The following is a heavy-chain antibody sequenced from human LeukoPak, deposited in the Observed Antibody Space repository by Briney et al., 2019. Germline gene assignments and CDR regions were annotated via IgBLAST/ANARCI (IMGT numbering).Heavy chain of an antibody. CDR3: ARGLRTNYYYYMDV. CDR1: GGSISSYY. Sequence: TSETLSLTCTVSGGSISSYYWSWIRQPPGKGLEWIGYIYYSGSTNYNPSLKSRVTISVDTSKNQFSLKLSSVTAADTAVYYCARGLRTNYYYYMDVWGKRTTVTVSS. D-gene: IGHD2-2*01. CDR2: IYYSGST. J-gene: IGHJ6*03. V-gene: IGHV4-59*01.